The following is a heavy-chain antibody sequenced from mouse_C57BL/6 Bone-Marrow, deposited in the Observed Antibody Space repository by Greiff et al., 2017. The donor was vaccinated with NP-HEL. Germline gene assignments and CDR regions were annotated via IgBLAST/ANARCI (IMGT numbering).Heavy chain of an antibody. CDR3: TRGLYDYDAFAY. Sequence: VQLQQSGAELVRPGASVTLSCKASGYTFTDYEMHWVKQTPVHGLEWLGAIDPETGGTAYNQKFKGKAILTADKSSSTAYMELRSLTSEDSAVYYCTRGLYDYDAFAYWGQGTLVTVSA. V-gene: IGHV1-15*01. CDR2: IDPETGGT. D-gene: IGHD2-4*01. CDR1: GYTFTDYE. J-gene: IGHJ3*01.